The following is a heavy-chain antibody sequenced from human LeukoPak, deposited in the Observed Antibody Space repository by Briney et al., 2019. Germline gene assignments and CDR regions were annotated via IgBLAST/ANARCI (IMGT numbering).Heavy chain of an antibody. CDR1: GFTFSSYA. Sequence: GGSLRLSCAASGFTFSSYAMHWVRQAPGKGLEWVAVISYDGSNKYYADSVKGRFTISRDNAKNSLCLQMNSLRAEDTAVYYCARDPGRQSTSGYYGMDVWGQGTTVAVSS. D-gene: IGHD6-6*01. CDR3: ARDPGRQSTSGYYGMDV. V-gene: IGHV3-30-3*01. CDR2: ISYDGSNK. J-gene: IGHJ6*02.